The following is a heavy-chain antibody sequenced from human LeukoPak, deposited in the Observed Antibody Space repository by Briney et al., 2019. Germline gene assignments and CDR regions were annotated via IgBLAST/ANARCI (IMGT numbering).Heavy chain of an antibody. CDR2: IYYSGST. V-gene: IGHV4-39*07. CDR1: GGSISSSSYY. CDR3: ARRPGYYYFVDV. Sequence: PSETLSLTCTVSGGSISSSSYYWDWIRQPPGTGLEWIGSIYYSGSTYYNPSLKSRVTISVDTSENQFSLKLSSVTAADTAVYYCARRPGYYYFVDVWGKGTTVTVSS. J-gene: IGHJ6*03.